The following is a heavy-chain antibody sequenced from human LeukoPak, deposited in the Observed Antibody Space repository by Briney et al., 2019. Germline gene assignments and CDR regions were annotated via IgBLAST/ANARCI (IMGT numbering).Heavy chain of an antibody. CDR3: ARDRDYGSGSYLY. CDR1: GFTVSSNY. CDR2: IKQDGSEK. Sequence: GGSLRLSCAASGFTVSSNYMSWVRQAPGKGLEWVANIKQDGSEKYYVDSVKGQFTISRDNAKNSLYLQMNSLRAEDTAVYYCARDRDYGSGSYLYWGQGTLVTASS. D-gene: IGHD3-10*01. V-gene: IGHV3-7*01. J-gene: IGHJ4*02.